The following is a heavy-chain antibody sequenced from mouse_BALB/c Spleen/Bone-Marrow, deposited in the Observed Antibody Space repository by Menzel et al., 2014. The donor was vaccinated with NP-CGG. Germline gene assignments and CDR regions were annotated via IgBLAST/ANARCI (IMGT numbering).Heavy chain of an antibody. CDR2: INPTRGYT. J-gene: IGHJ2*01. D-gene: IGHD1-1*01. V-gene: IGHV1-4*02. Sequence: QVQLKESAPELARPGASMKMSCKASGYTFTSFTIQWIKQRPGQGLEWIGYINPTRGYTDYNQKFKDRTTLTADKSSSTTYMHLTSLTSEDSAVYYCAREATYYAYFDYWGQGTALAVSS. CDR1: GYTFTSFT. CDR3: AREATYYAYFDY.